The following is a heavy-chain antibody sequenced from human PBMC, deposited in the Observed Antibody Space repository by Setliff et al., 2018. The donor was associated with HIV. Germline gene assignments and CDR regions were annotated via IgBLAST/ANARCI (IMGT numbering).Heavy chain of an antibody. J-gene: IGHJ4*02. V-gene: IGHV3-48*01. Sequence: GGSLRLSCVGSGFVFSDHSLHWVRQAPGEGLEWLSYISATGTTVSYADSVEGRFTISRDNSRNRLFLQMNSLRVEDTAVYYCARDPTVGSPDYFDFWGQGTLVTVSS. CDR2: ISATGTTV. CDR1: GFVFSDHS. D-gene: IGHD1-26*01. CDR3: ARDPTVGSPDYFDF.